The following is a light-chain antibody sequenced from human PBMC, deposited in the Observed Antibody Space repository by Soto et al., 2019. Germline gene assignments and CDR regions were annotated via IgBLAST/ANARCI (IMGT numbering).Light chain of an antibody. CDR2: NVS. CDR1: QNLGTLY. J-gene: IGKJ5*01. CDR3: QQYNNWPPT. V-gene: IGKV3-15*01. Sequence: EIVLTQSPGTLSLSPGDRGTLSCRASQNLGTLYLAWFQQKPGQAPRLLIYNVSTTATGIPDRISGSGSGTEFTLTINSLQSEDLAVYYCQQYNNWPPTFGRGTRLEIK.